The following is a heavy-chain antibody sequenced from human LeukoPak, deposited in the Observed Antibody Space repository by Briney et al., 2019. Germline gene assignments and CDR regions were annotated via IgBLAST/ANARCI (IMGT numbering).Heavy chain of an antibody. CDR1: GFTFDDYG. Sequence: GGSLRLSCAASGFTFDDYGMSWVRQAPGKGLEWVSGINWNGGSTGYADSVKGRFTISRDNAKNSLHLQMNSLRAEDTALYYCARERATLDYYYYMDVWGKGTTVTVSS. CDR2: INWNGGST. J-gene: IGHJ6*03. D-gene: IGHD5-12*01. V-gene: IGHV3-20*04. CDR3: ARERATLDYYYYMDV.